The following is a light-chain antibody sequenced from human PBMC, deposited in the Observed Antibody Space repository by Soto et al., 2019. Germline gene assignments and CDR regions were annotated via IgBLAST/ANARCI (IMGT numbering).Light chain of an antibody. V-gene: IGKV1-5*01. CDR1: QSINIW. CDR2: DAS. J-gene: IGKJ1*01. Sequence: IQMTQSPSTPFASVGHRGPINFRASQSINIWLAWYQQKPGKAPKLLIYDASSLQSGVPSRFRGSTSGTEFTLTISSLQPDDFATYYCQQYNSYWTFGQGTKVDIK. CDR3: QQYNSYWT.